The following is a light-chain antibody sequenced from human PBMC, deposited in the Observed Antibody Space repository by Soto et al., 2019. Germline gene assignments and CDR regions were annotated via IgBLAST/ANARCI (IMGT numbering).Light chain of an antibody. J-gene: IGLJ2*01. V-gene: IGLV2-14*01. CDR1: SSDVGGYNY. CDR2: EVS. CDR3: SSYTSSSTVV. Sequence: QSALTQPPSVSGSPGQSITISCTGTSSDVGGYNYVSWYQQHPGKAPKLMIYEVSNRPSGVSNRFSGSKSGNTASLTISGLQAEDEAYYYCSSYTSSSTVVFGGGTKVTVL.